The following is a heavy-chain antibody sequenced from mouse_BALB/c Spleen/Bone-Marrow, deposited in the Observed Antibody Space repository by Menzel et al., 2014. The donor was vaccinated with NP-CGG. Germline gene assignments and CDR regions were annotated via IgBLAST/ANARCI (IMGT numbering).Heavy chain of an antibody. CDR2: INPSTGYT. CDR3: ARYYRYDGFAY. V-gene: IGHV1-7*01. D-gene: IGHD2-14*01. J-gene: IGHJ3*01. CDR1: GYTFTSYW. Sequence: QVQLKQSGAELAKPGASVKMSCKASGYTFTSYWMHWVKQRPGQGLEWIGYINPSTGYTEYNQKFKDKATLTADKSSSTAYMQLGSLTSEDSAVYYCARYYRYDGFAYWGQGTLVTVST.